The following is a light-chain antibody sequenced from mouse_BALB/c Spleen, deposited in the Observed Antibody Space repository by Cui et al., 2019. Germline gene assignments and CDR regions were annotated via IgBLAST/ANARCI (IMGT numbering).Light chain of an antibody. Sequence: ENVLTQSPAIMAASLGQKVTMTCNASSSVSSSYLHWYQQKSGASPKPLIHRTSNLASGVPARFSGSGSGTSYSLTISSVEAEDDATYYCQQWSGYPFTFGSGTKLEIK. J-gene: IGKJ4*01. CDR1: SSVSSSY. V-gene: IGKV4-58*01. CDR3: QQWSGYPFT. CDR2: RTS.